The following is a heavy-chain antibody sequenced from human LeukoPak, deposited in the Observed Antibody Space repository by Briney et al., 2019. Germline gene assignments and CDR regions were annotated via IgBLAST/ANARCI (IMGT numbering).Heavy chain of an antibody. V-gene: IGHV3-20*01. CDR3: AAVAGRGYYYYGMDV. D-gene: IGHD6-19*01. CDR1: GFTFDDYG. Sequence: GGSLRLSCAASGFTFDDYGMSWVRQAPGKGLEWVSGINWNGGSTGYADSVKGRFTISRDNAKNSLYLQMNSPRAEDTALYHCAAVAGRGYYYYGMDVWGQGTTVTVSS. CDR2: INWNGGST. J-gene: IGHJ6*02.